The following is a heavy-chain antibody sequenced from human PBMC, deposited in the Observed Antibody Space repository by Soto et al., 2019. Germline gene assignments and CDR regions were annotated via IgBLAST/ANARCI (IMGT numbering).Heavy chain of an antibody. CDR3: ARSPGGPITPGDY. D-gene: IGHD3-16*01. Sequence: QVQLVQSGAEEKKPGASVKVSCKASGYTFTSYAMHWVRQAPGQRLEWMGWMNPGNGNTKYSQKFQGRVTTTRDTSARPAYMEVSSLRSEDTAVYYFARSPGGPITPGDYWGQGTLVTFS. J-gene: IGHJ4*02. CDR2: MNPGNGNT. CDR1: GYTFTSYA. V-gene: IGHV1-3*05.